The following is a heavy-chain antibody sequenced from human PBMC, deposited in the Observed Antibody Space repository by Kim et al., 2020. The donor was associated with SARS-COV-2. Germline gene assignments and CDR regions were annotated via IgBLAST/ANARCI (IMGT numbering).Heavy chain of an antibody. CDR3: ARDYFGAGGSGETADGMDV. D-gene: IGHD3-10*01. J-gene: IGHJ6*02. CDR2: IYSGGST. Sequence: GGSLRLSCAASGFTVSSNYMSWVRQAPGKGLEWVSVIYSGGSTYYADSVKGRFTISRDNSKNTLYLQMNSLRAEDTAVYYCARDYFGAGGSGETADGMDVWGQGTTVTVSS. CDR1: GFTVSSNY. V-gene: IGHV3-53*01.